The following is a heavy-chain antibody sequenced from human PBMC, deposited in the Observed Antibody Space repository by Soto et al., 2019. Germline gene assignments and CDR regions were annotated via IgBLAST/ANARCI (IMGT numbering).Heavy chain of an antibody. Sequence: VGSLRLSCAPSGFTLSSYAMSSVRQAPGKGLEWVSAISGSGDITYYADSVKVRFTISRDNSKNTLYLQMNSLRAEDTAVYYCASDQSSGELTRLDYWGQRTLVTVS. D-gene: IGHD2-15*01. CDR2: ISGSGDIT. CDR3: ASDQSSGELTRLDY. J-gene: IGHJ4*02. V-gene: IGHV3-23*01. CDR1: GFTLSSYA.